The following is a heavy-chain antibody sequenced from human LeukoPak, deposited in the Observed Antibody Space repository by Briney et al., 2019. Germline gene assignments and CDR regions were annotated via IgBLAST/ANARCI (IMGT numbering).Heavy chain of an antibody. D-gene: IGHD3-9*01. CDR1: GYTLTELS. CDR2: FDPEDGET. J-gene: IGHJ4*02. Sequence: ASVKVSCKVSGYTLTELSMHWVRQAPGKGLEWMGGFDPEDGETIYAQKFQGRVTMTEDTSTDTAYMELSSLRSEDTAVYYCATPSDILSTRYDFDYWGQGTLVTVSS. CDR3: ATPSDILSTRYDFDY. V-gene: IGHV1-24*01.